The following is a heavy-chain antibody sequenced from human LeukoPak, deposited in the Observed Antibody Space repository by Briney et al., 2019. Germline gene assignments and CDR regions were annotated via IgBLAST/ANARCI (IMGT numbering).Heavy chain of an antibody. Sequence: GGSLRLSCVASGFNFDDYGMFWVRHTPGKGLEWVSGISWNSGNIGYVDSVKGRFTVSRDNAKNSLYLQMNSLRAEDMALYYCAKDTSGYSYGSFDYWGQGTLVTVSS. V-gene: IGHV3-9*03. CDR2: ISWNSGNI. D-gene: IGHD5-18*01. CDR3: AKDTSGYSYGSFDY. CDR1: GFNFDDYG. J-gene: IGHJ4*02.